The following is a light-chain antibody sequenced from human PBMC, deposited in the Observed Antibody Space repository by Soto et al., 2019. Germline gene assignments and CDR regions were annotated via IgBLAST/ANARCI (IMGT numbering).Light chain of an antibody. CDR3: QQRSNWPPS. CDR2: DAS. V-gene: IGKV3-11*01. Sequence: EIVLTQSPATLSLSPGERATLSCRASQSVSSYLAWYQQKPGQAPRLLIYDASNRATGIPARFSGSGSGTDFTLTSSSLEPEDFAVYYCQQRSNWPPSFGGGTKLEIK. J-gene: IGKJ4*01. CDR1: QSVSSY.